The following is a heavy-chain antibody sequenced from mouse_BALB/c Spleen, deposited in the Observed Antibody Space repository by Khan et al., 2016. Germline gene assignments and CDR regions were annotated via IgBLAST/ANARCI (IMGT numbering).Heavy chain of an antibody. Sequence: VQLQQSGAELVRPGASVKLSCKASGFNITDNFIHWVKQRPEQGLECIGWIDPENGNTIYAPKFQGRASITADTSSNTAYLQLSSLTSEDTAVYYCARGDYGNYAAYWGQGALVTVSA. J-gene: IGHJ3*01. CDR1: GFNITDNF. CDR3: ARGDYGNYAAY. V-gene: IGHV14-1*02. CDR2: IDPENGNT. D-gene: IGHD2-1*01.